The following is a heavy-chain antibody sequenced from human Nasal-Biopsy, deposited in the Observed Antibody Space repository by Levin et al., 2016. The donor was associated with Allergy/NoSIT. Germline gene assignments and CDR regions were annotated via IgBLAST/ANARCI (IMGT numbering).Heavy chain of an antibody. D-gene: IGHD3-22*01. CDR1: GGSNSNYF. J-gene: IGHJ5*02. CDR3: ARYGRFNQYDSSGYCFDQ. V-gene: IGHV4-59*13. Sequence: SETLSLTCIVSGGSNSNYFWTWIRQPPGKGLEWIGYIYYSGTINYNPSLKSRVTISVDTSKNQFSLKLSSVTAGDTAIYYCARYGRFNQYDSSGYCFDQWGQGTLVTVSS. CDR2: IYYSGTI.